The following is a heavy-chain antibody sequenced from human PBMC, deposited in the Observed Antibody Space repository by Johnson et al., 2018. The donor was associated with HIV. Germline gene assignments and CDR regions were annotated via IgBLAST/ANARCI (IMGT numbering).Heavy chain of an antibody. CDR3: AREYDAFDI. CDR1: GFTFSSYG. J-gene: IGHJ3*02. V-gene: IGHV3-30*02. Sequence: QVQLVESGGGVVQPGGSLRLSCAASGFTFSSYGMHWVRQAPGKGPEWVAFIRYDGRNKYYADSVKGRFTISRDNAKNSLYLQMNSLRAEDTAVYYCAREYDAFDIWGQGTMVTVSS. CDR2: IRYDGRNK.